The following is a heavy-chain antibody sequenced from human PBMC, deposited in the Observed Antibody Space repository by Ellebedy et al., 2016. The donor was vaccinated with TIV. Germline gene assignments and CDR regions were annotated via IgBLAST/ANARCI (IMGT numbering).Heavy chain of an antibody. CDR2: IDHGGGNT. D-gene: IGHD3-9*01. CDR1: GFSFSSYA. V-gene: IGHV3-23*01. J-gene: IGHJ4*02. CDR3: ARYFDWLSLMHYFDY. Sequence: GESLKISCAASGFSFSSYAMSWVRQAPGKGLEWVSSIDHGGGNTYYADSVEGRFTISRDSSKNTLYLQVDSLRAEDTAVYYCARYFDWLSLMHYFDYWGRGTLVTVSS.